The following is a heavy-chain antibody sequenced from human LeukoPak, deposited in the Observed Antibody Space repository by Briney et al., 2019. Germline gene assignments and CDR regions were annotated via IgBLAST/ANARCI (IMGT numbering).Heavy chain of an antibody. CDR3: ARDQGDSSSSGSWGAFDI. V-gene: IGHV1-46*01. CDR2: INPSCGTT. J-gene: IGHJ3*02. Sequence: ASVRVSCKASGYTFTNNSIHWVRQTPGQGLEWMGIINPSCGTTNYAQKFQGRVTMTTDTSTSTAYMELSSLRSEDTAVYYCARDQGDSSSSGSWGAFDIWGEARIVSVSS. CDR1: GYTFTNNS. D-gene: IGHD6-6*01.